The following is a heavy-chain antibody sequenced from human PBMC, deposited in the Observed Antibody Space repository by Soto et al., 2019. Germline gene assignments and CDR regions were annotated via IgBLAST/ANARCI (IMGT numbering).Heavy chain of an antibody. D-gene: IGHD3-22*01. V-gene: IGHV4-59*08. CDR2: IYYSGST. Sequence: SETLSLTCTVSGGSISSYYWSWIRQPPGKGLEWIGYIYYSGSTNYNPSLKSRVTISVDTSKNQFSLKLSSVTAADTAVYYCATTDYYDSSGYPSGYWGQGNLVTVSS. CDR3: ATTDYYDSSGYPSGY. J-gene: IGHJ4*02. CDR1: GGSISSYY.